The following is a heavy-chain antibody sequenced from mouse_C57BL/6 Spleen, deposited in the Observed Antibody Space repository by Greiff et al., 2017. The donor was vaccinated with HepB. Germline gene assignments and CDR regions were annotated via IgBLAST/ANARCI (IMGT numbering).Heavy chain of an antibody. CDR2: IYPRSGNT. CDR3: ARWRPDYAMDY. CDR1: GYTFTSYG. Sequence: VQLQQSGAELARPGASVKLSCKASGYTFTSYGISWVKQRTGQGLEWIGEIYPRSGNTYYNEKFKGKATLTAVKSSSTAYMELRSLTSEDSAVYFCARWRPDYAMDYWGQGTSVTVSS. J-gene: IGHJ4*01. V-gene: IGHV1-81*01.